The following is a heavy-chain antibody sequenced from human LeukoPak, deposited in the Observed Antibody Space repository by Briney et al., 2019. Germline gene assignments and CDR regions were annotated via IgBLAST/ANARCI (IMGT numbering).Heavy chain of an antibody. CDR3: ARREGYGDYLNWFDP. V-gene: IGHV1-2*02. CDR2: INPNSGGT. J-gene: IGHJ5*02. D-gene: IGHD4-17*01. CDR1: GYTFTGYY. Sequence: ASVKVSCKASGYTFTGYYMHWVRQAPGQGLEWMGWINPNSGGTNYAQKLQGRVTMTTDTSTSTAYMELRSLRSDDTAVYYCARREGYGDYLNWFDPWGQGTLVTVSS.